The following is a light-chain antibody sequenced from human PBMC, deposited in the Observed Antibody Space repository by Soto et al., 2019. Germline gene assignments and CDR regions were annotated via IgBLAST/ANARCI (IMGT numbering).Light chain of an antibody. J-gene: IGKJ3*01. CDR1: QSVDSSS. Sequence: ESVLTQSPGTLSLSPGERATLSCRASQSVDSSSLAWYQQRPGQAPRLLIYGASNRATGIPDRCSGSGSGTDFSLTISRLEPEDFAVYYCQQYGSSPELTFGPGTKVDFK. CDR3: QQYGSSPELT. V-gene: IGKV3-20*01. CDR2: GAS.